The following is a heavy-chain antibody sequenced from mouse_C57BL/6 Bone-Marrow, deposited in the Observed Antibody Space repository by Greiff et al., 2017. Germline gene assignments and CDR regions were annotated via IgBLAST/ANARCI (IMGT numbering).Heavy chain of an antibody. V-gene: IGHV1-81*01. CDR2: IYPRSGNT. D-gene: IGHD1-1*01. CDR3: SITTGVATDYAMDY. CDR1: GYTFTSYG. J-gene: IGHJ4*01. Sequence: VKLMESGAELARPGASVKLSCKASGYTFTSYGISWVKQRTGQGLEWIGEIYPRSGNTYYNEKFKGKATLTADKSSSTAYMELRSLTSEDSAVYFCSITTGVATDYAMDYWGQGTSVTVSS.